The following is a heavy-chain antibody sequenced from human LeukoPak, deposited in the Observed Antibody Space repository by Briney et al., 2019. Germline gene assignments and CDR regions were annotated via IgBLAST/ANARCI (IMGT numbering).Heavy chain of an antibody. J-gene: IGHJ6*03. D-gene: IGHD1-7*01. V-gene: IGHV4-34*01. CDR2: INDSGRT. CDR3: ARRWNYGRNYYIDV. Sequence: SETLSLTCAVYGGSFSNYYWSGIRQPPGKGLEWIGEINDSGRTNCNPSLMSRVTVSVDTSKTQFSLRLTSVTATDTAVYYCARRWNYGRNYYIDVWGNGATVSVSS. CDR1: GGSFSNYY.